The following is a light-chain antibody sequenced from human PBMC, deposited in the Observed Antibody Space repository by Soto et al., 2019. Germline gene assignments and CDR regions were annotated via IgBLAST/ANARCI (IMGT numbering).Light chain of an antibody. Sequence: EVVMTQSPATLSVSPGETASLSGRASREVSGNIAWYQHKAGQPPRVLFYGASTRAPGVPARFSGSGFGTEFSLPISGLQSDDVAVYYCGQYVMFPTWTCGQGTKV. V-gene: IGKV3-15*01. CDR3: GQYVMFPTWT. CDR2: GAS. J-gene: IGKJ1*01. CDR1: REVSGN.